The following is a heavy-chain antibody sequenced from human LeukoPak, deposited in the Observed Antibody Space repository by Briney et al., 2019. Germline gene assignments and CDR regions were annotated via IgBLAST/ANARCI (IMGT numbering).Heavy chain of an antibody. CDR3: ARDGDYYDSSGYFDY. Sequence: GRSLRLSCAASGFTFSSYSMNWVRQAPGKGLEWVSSISSSSSYIYYADSVKGRFTISRDNAKNSLYLQMNSLRAEDTAVYYCARDGDYYDSSGYFDYWGQGTLVTVSS. V-gene: IGHV3-21*01. J-gene: IGHJ4*02. D-gene: IGHD3-22*01. CDR1: GFTFSSYS. CDR2: ISSSSSYI.